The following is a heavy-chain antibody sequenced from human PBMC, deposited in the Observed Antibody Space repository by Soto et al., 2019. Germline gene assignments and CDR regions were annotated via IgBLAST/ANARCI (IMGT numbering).Heavy chain of an antibody. Sequence: QVQLQESGPGLVKPSQTLSLTCTVSSGSISSAAYYWHWIRQHPGKGLEWIGCTHYSLSTYYTPSLMSRVTRSVAPSKNQFSLKLRSVTAADTAVYYCARYCSSTGCNHHFGMDVWGQGTPVTVSS. V-gene: IGHV4-31*03. CDR1: SGSISSAAYY. J-gene: IGHJ6*02. D-gene: IGHD2-2*01. CDR2: THYSLST. CDR3: ARYCSSTGCNHHFGMDV.